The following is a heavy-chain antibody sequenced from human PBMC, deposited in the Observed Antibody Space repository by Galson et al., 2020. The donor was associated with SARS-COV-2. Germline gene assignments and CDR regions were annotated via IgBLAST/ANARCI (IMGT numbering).Heavy chain of an antibody. D-gene: IGHD5-12*01. V-gene: IGHV3-30*03. Sequence: GGPLRLSCAAPESTFSSYGLQWVRQAPGKGLEWVAVISYDGSDIHYADSVKGRFTISRDNSKSTLYLQMNSLRPEDTAVYYCACRHIGGDRSCWGQGTLVTVSS. CDR3: ACRHIGGDRSC. CDR1: ESTFSSYG. J-gene: IGHJ4*02. CDR2: ISYDGSDI.